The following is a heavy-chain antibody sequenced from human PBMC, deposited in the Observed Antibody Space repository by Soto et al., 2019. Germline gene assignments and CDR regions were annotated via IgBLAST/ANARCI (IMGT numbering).Heavy chain of an antibody. D-gene: IGHD2-15*01. J-gene: IGHJ4*02. CDR1: GGSISSGDYY. CDR3: ARLIDCLDTACYFDY. Sequence: PSETLSLTCTVSGGSISSGDYYWSWIRQPPGKGLECIGSIYYSGKTYYNPSLKSRVTISVDTSKNQFSLKLSSVTAADTSVYYCARLIDCLDTACYFDYWGQGTMGTVSS. V-gene: IGHV4-39*01. CDR2: IYYSGKT.